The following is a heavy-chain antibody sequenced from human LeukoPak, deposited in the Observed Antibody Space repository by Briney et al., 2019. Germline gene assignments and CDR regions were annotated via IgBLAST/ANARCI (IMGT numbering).Heavy chain of an antibody. D-gene: IGHD6-19*01. V-gene: IGHV3-53*01. Sequence: GGSLRLSCAASGFTVSSNYMSWVRQAPGKGLEWVSVIYSGGSTYYADSVKGRFTISRDNSKNTLYLQMNSLRAEDTAVYYCARALPGIAVADTALDYWGQGTLVTVSS. CDR3: ARALPGIAVADTALDY. CDR1: GFTVSSNY. CDR2: IYSGGST. J-gene: IGHJ4*02.